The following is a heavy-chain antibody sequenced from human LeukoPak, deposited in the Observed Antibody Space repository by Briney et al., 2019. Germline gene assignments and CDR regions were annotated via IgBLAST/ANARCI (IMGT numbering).Heavy chain of an antibody. V-gene: IGHV3-15*01. CDR1: GFNFNAAW. Sequence: GESLRLSCAASGFNFNAAWMSWVRQTPGKGLEWIGRLKSKGSGGTTDYAAPVKGRFTISRDDSKNTLYLQMNSLKIEDTAVYFCSWEMDGSFGRRLENWGQGTLVTVAS. CDR2: LKSKGSGGTT. D-gene: IGHD3-10*01. CDR3: SWEMDGSFGRRLEN. J-gene: IGHJ4*02.